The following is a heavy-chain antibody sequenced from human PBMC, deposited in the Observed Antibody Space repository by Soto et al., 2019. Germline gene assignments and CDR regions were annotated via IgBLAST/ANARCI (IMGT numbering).Heavy chain of an antibody. J-gene: IGHJ6*02. CDR3: AKDRGIPRTTYYYGMDV. D-gene: IGHD2-21*01. CDR2: ISYDGSNK. Sequence: SGGSLRLSCAASGFTFSSYGMHWVRQAPGKGLEWVAVISYDGSNKYYADSVKGRFTISRDNSKNTLYLQMNSLRAEDTAVYYCAKDRGIPRTTYYYGMDVWGQGTTVTVSS. CDR1: GFTFSSYG. V-gene: IGHV3-30*18.